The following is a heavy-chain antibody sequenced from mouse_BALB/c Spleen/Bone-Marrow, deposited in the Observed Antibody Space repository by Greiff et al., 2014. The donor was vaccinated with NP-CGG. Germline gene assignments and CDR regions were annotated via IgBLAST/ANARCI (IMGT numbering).Heavy chain of an antibody. D-gene: IGHD1-1*01. CDR3: TNPSFCCGSSYWYFDV. Sequence: VQLQQSGSELVKPGASVKLSCAASGFNIKNNYMHWVKQRPEQDMEWIGRIDPENGDTKYDPKFKGKATITADTSTNTAYLQLIMLSSAVTAVYSCTNPSFCCGSSYWYFDVWGPGTSVTVSS. J-gene: IGHJ1*01. CDR2: IDPENGDT. V-gene: IGHV14-3*02. CDR1: GFNIKNNY.